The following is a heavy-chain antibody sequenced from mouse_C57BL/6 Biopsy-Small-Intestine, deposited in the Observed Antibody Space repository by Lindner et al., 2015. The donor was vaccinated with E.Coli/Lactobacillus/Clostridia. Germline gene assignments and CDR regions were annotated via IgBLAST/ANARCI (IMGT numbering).Heavy chain of an antibody. CDR2: IIPIFGTA. Sequence: SVKVSCKASGGTFSSYAISWVRQAPGQGLEWMGGIIPIFGTANYAQKFQGRVTITADESTSTAYMELSSLRSEDTAVYYCAREVGVTTLYYYYMDVWGKGTTVTVSS. D-gene: IGHD2-13*01. J-gene: IGHJ1*03. CDR1: GGTFSSYA. V-gene: IGHV1-81*01. CDR3: AREVGVTTLYYYYMDV.